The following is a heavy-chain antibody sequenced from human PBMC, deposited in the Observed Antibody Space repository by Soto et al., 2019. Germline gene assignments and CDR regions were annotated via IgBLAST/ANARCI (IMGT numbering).Heavy chain of an antibody. CDR3: AREGGVLRLSNWFDS. J-gene: IGHJ5*01. CDR1: GDSVTSTSYY. Sequence: LSRTCTVSGDSVTSTSYYWSWVRQSPGKGLEWIRYSYYNGDTNYNPSLKSRVTISVDTSKNQFSLNLTSVTAADTGVYYCAREGGVLRLSNWFDSWGQGIQVTV. D-gene: IGHD3-3*01. V-gene: IGHV4-61*01. CDR2: SYYNGDT.